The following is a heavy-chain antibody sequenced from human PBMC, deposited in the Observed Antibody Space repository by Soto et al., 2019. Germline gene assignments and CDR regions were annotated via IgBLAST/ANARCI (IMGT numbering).Heavy chain of an antibody. V-gene: IGHV3-21*01. CDR3: AKGRPYYDSSDYYSFFKY. Sequence: PGGSLRLSCAASGFTFSSYSMNWVRQAPVKGLEWVSSITSSSSYIYYADSVKGRFTISRDNSKNTLYLQMNSLRFEDTAVFYCAKGRPYYDSSDYYSFFKYWGQGALVTVSS. CDR2: ITSSSSYI. CDR1: GFTFSSYS. D-gene: IGHD3-22*01. J-gene: IGHJ4*02.